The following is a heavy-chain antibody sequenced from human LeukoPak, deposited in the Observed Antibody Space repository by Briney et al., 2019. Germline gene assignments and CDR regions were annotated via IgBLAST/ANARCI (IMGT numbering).Heavy chain of an antibody. Sequence: GGSLRLSCAASGFTFSRYSMNWVRQAPGRGLEWISSISGSSSDIFYADSMKGRFTISRDNAQNSLYLQMNSLRAEDTAVYYCAREGIGIAAAGIDYWGQGTLVTVSS. D-gene: IGHD6-13*01. CDR1: GFTFSRYS. CDR3: AREGIGIAAAGIDY. CDR2: ISGSSSDI. V-gene: IGHV3-21*01. J-gene: IGHJ4*02.